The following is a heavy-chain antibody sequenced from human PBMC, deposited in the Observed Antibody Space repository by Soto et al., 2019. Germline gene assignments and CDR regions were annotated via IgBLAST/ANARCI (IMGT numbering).Heavy chain of an antibody. Sequence: PEESLRISCKESGYSFAGYWITWVRQKPGKGLEWMGRIDPSDSQTYYSPSFRGHVTISVTKSITTVFLQWSSLRASDTAMYYCARQIYDSDTGPNFKYYFDSWGQGTTVTVSS. V-gene: IGHV5-10-1*01. CDR2: IDPSDSQT. CDR3: ARQIYDSDTGPNFKYYFDS. D-gene: IGHD3-22*01. J-gene: IGHJ4*02. CDR1: GYSFAGYW.